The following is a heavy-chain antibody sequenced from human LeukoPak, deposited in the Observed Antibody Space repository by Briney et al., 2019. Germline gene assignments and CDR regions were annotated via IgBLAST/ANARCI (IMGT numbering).Heavy chain of an antibody. V-gene: IGHV4-34*01. CDR3: ARVVPHIVVVTASSDALDI. Sequence: SETLSLTCAVYGGSFSGYYWSWIRQPPGKGLEWIGEINHSGSTNYNPSLKSRVTISVDTSKNQFSLKLSSVTAADTAVYYCARVVPHIVVVTASSDALDIWGQGTMVTVSS. J-gene: IGHJ3*02. CDR2: INHSGST. D-gene: IGHD2-21*02. CDR1: GGSFSGYY.